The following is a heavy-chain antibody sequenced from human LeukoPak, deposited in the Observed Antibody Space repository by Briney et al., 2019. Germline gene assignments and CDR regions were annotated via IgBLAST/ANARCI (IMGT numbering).Heavy chain of an antibody. V-gene: IGHV3-43*02. J-gene: IGHJ5*01. CDR2: ISGDGGST. CDR1: GFIFHDYA. D-gene: IGHD3-22*01. Sequence: GGSLGLSCAAPGFIFHDYAIHWVRQPPRKGLEWVSLISGDGGSTFYADSVKGRFTISRDNSKNSLYLQMSSLRIEDTALYYCARESESSGWYDFWGQGTLVTVSS. CDR3: ARESESSGWYDF.